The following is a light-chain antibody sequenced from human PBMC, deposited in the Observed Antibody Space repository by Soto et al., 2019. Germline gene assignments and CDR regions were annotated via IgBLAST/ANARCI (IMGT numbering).Light chain of an antibody. CDR1: QSVSSH. Sequence: EIVLTQSPATLSLSPGERATLSCRASQSVSSHLAWYQLKPGQAPRLLIYNTSNRATGIPARFSGSGSGTDFTLTISSLEPEDFAVYYCQQRDNWPPITFGQGTRLEMK. CDR3: QQRDNWPPIT. V-gene: IGKV3-11*01. CDR2: NTS. J-gene: IGKJ5*01.